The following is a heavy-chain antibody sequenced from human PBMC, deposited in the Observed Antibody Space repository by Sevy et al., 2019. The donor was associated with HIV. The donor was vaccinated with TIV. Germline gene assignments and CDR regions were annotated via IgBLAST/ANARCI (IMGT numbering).Heavy chain of an antibody. Sequence: GGSLRLSCAASGFTFNTHAMNWVRQAPGKGLEWVSVISGPGYGTNYADSVKGRFTISRDNSKNTLYLQMNSLRDYDTAVYYCAKALNPALESMLEVNLRSLKGFDVWAQGTMVTVSS. CDR1: GFTFNTHA. CDR2: ISGPGYGT. D-gene: IGHD3-22*01. CDR3: AKALNPALESMLEVNLRSLKGFDV. J-gene: IGHJ3*01. V-gene: IGHV3-23*01.